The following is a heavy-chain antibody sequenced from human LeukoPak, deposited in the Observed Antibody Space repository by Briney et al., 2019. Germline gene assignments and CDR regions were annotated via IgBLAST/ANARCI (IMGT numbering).Heavy chain of an antibody. CDR3: ARDYVWGSDRYTDY. CDR1: GFIFRNYA. D-gene: IGHD3-16*02. CDR2: ILGSDHST. J-gene: IGHJ4*02. V-gene: IGHV3-23*01. Sequence: PGGSLRLSCAPSGFIFRNYAMSWVRQAPGKGLEWVSSILGSDHSTHYADSVKGRFTISRDNAKNSLYLQMNSLRAEDTAVYYCARDYVWGSDRYTDYWGQGTLVTVSS.